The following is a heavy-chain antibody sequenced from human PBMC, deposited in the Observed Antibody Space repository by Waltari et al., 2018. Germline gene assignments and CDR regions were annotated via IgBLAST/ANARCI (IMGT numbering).Heavy chain of an antibody. Sequence: QVQLQESGPGLVKPSQTLSLTCTVSGGSISSGGYYWSWIRPHPGKGLEWIGYIYHSGSTSYNPSLKSRVTISVDRSKNQFSLKLSSVTAADTAGYYCARDHLAFSGWYYYGMDVWGQGTTVTVSS. CDR1: GGSISSGGYY. CDR3: ARDHLAFSGWYYYGMDV. J-gene: IGHJ6*02. D-gene: IGHD6-19*01. V-gene: IGHV4-31*03. CDR2: IYHSGST.